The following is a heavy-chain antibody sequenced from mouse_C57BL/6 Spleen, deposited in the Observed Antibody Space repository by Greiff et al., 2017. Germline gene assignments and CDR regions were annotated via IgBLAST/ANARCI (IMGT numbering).Heavy chain of an antibody. CDR3: ARSRDYYAMDY. CDR2: IYPGDGDT. V-gene: IGHV1-82*01. CDR1: GYAFSSSW. Sequence: VQLQQSGPELVKPGASVKISCKASGYAFSSSWMNWVKQRPGKGLEGIGRIYPGDGDTNYNGKFKGKATLTADKSSSTAYVQLSSLTSKDSAVYFCARSRDYYAMDYWGQGTSVTVSS. J-gene: IGHJ4*01.